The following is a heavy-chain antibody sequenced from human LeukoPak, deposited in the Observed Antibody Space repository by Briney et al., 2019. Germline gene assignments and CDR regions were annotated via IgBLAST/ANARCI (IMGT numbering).Heavy chain of an antibody. CDR1: GGSFSGYY. CDR2: INHSGST. Sequence: PSETLSLTCAVYGGSFSGYYWSWIRQPPGKGLEWIGEINHSGSTNYNPSLKSRVTISVDTSKNQFSLKLSSVTAADTAVYYCATHSSSSNLFDYWGQGTLVTVSS. J-gene: IGHJ4*02. D-gene: IGHD6-6*01. CDR3: ATHSSSSNLFDY. V-gene: IGHV4-34*01.